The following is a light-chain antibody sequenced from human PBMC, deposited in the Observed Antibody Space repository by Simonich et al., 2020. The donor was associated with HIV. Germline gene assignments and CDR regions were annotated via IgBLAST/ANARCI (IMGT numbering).Light chain of an antibody. CDR1: SSNIGNNA. CDR3: AAWDDRLNGVL. V-gene: IGLV1-36*01. CDR2: YAD. J-gene: IGLJ2*01. Sequence: QSVLTQPPSVSEAPRQRVTISCSGSSSNIGNNAVNWYQQLPGKAPKLLIYYADLLPAGGSDRFSGSRSGTSASRAISGLQSEDEADYYCAAWDDRLNGVLFGGGTRLTVL.